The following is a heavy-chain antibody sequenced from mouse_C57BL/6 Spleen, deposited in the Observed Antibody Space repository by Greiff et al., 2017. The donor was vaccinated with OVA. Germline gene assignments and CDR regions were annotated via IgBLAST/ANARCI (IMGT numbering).Heavy chain of an antibody. J-gene: IGHJ4*01. Sequence: VQLQESGPELVKPGASVKISCKASGYAFSSSWMNWVKQRPGKGLEWIGRIYPGDGDTNYNGKFKGKATLTADKSSSTAYMQLSSLTSEDSAVYFCARSDGSPYAIDYWGQGTSVTVSS. CDR2: IYPGDGDT. D-gene: IGHD2-3*01. CDR1: GYAFSSSW. CDR3: ARSDGSPYAIDY. V-gene: IGHV1-82*01.